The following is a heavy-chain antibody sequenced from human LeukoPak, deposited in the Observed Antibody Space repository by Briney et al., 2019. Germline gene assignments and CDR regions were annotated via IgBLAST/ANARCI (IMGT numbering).Heavy chain of an antibody. CDR2: ISFDATKA. J-gene: IGHJ4*02. CDR3: ARGRGATKKY. D-gene: IGHD1-26*01. Sequence: GGSLRLSCAASGFTFSRYALHWVRQAPGKGLEWVAVISFDATKAYYADAVKGRFSISRDNSNSTLFLQMNSLRVNDTAVYHCARGRGATKKYWGQGTLVTVSS. CDR1: GFTFSRYA. V-gene: IGHV3-30*04.